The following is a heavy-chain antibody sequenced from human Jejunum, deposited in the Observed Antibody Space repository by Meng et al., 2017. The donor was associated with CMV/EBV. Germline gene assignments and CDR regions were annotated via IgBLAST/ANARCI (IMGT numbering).Heavy chain of an antibody. D-gene: IGHD5-24*01. CDR2: ISAYDGAT. CDR3: ARGGRDGHSLLFDF. J-gene: IGHJ4*02. V-gene: IGHV1-18*01. Sequence: QIQLVQSGAEVKKPGASVRVSCEASGYSFSSYGISWMRQAPRQGLEWLGWISAYDGATNYAQKFQGRVTMTTDTSTSTVYMELRSLGSDDTAVFYCARGGRDGHSLLFDFWGQGTLVTSPQ. CDR1: GYSFSSYG.